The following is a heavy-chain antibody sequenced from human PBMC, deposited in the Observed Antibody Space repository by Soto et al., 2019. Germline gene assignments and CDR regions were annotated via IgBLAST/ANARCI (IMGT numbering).Heavy chain of an antibody. V-gene: IGHV4-59*01. CDR1: GGSTSDSY. Sequence: QVQLQESGPGLVKPSETLSLTCSVSGGSTSDSYWSWIRQPPGKGLEWIAYIHHSGSIHYNPSLKSRITXXIDTSKNHFSLNLASVTGADTAVYYCARGYDWFDPWGQGTLVTVSS. CDR2: IHHSGSI. J-gene: IGHJ5*01. CDR3: ARGYDWFDP. D-gene: IGHD1-1*01.